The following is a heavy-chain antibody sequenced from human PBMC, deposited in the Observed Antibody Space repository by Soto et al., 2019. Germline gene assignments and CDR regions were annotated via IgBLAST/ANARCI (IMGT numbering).Heavy chain of an antibody. CDR1: GFTFDDYA. V-gene: IGHV3-9*01. D-gene: IGHD6-6*01. Sequence: EVQLVESGGGLVQPGRSLRLSCAASGFTFDDYAMHWVRQAPGKGLEWVSSIIWNSGSIGYADSVKGRFTISRDNAKNSLYLQMNSLRAEDTALYYCAKDDYSSSSGMDYWGQGTLVTVSS. CDR3: AKDDYSSSSGMDY. CDR2: IIWNSGSI. J-gene: IGHJ4*02.